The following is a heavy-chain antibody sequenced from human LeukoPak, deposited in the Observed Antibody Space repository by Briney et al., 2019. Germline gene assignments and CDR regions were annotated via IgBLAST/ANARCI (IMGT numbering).Heavy chain of an antibody. CDR3: ARVPYYYDSSGYDY. Sequence: PGGSLRLSCAASGFTFSSYEMNWVRQAPGKGLEWVALISYDGSNKYYADSAKGRFTISRDNSKNTLYLQMNSLRAEDTAVYYCARVPYYYDSSGYDYWGQGTLVTVSS. CDR2: ISYDGSNK. D-gene: IGHD3-22*01. V-gene: IGHV3-30*04. CDR1: GFTFSSYE. J-gene: IGHJ4*02.